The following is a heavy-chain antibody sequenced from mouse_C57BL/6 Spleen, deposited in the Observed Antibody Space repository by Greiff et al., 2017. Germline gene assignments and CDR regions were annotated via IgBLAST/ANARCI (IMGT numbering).Heavy chain of an antibody. V-gene: IGHV1-22*01. CDR1: GYTFTDYN. CDR3: ARDGYYVRDWCAY. CDR2: INPNNGGT. Sequence: EVQLQQSGPELVKPGASVKMSCKASGYTFTDYNMHWVKQSHGKSLEWIGYINPNNGGTSYNQKFKGKATLTVNKSSSTAYMELRSLTSEDSAVYYCARDGYYVRDWCAYWGQGTLVTVSA. D-gene: IGHD2-3*01. J-gene: IGHJ3*01.